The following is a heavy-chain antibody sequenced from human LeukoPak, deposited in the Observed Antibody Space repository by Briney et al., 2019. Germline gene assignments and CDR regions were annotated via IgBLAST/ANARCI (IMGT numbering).Heavy chain of an antibody. D-gene: IGHD6-13*01. CDR1: GYTLTELS. CDR2: FDPEDGET. V-gene: IGHV1-24*01. Sequence: ASVTVSCKVSGYTLTELSMHWVRQAPGKGLEWMGGFDPEDGETIYAQKFQGRVTMTEDTSTDTAYMELSSLRSEDTAVYYCATVNLGQGVYYFDYWGRGTLVTVSS. CDR3: ATVNLGQGVYYFDY. J-gene: IGHJ4*02.